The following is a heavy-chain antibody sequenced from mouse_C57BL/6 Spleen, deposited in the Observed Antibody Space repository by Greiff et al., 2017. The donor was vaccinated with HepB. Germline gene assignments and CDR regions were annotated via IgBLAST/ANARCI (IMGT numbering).Heavy chain of an antibody. D-gene: IGHD4-1*01. CDR1: GYAFSSSW. V-gene: IGHV1-82*01. CDR2: IYPGDGDT. Sequence: QVQLQQSGPELVKPGASVKISCKASGYAFSSSWMNWVKQRPGKGLEWIGRIYPGDGDTNYNGKFKGKATLTADKSSSTAYMQLSSLTSEDSAVYFCARCTGTDAMDYWGQGTSVTVSS. CDR3: ARCTGTDAMDY. J-gene: IGHJ4*01.